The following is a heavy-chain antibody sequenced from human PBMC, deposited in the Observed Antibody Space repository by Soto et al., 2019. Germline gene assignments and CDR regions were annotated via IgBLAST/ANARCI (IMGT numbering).Heavy chain of an antibody. CDR1: GDSVSSNSAT. CDR2: TYYRSKWYN. D-gene: IGHD4-17*01. Sequence: PSQTLSLTCAISGDSVSSNSATWNWIRQSPSRGLQWLGRTYYRSKWYNEYAVSVKSRITINPDTSKNQFSLQLNSVTPGDTAVYYCARATRTWFDPWGQGTLVTVSS. CDR3: ARATRTWFDP. V-gene: IGHV6-1*01. J-gene: IGHJ5*02.